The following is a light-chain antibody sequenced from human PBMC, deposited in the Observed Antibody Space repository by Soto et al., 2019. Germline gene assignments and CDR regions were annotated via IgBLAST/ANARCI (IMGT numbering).Light chain of an antibody. Sequence: QSPVTLSVSPGERATLSFRAIQLVSSNLAWSQQKPGQAPRLLIYGASNRATGIPDRFNGSGSGTDFTLTISRLEPEDFAVYYCQQYGSSGTFGQGTKVDIK. V-gene: IGKV3-20*01. CDR1: QLVSSN. CDR3: QQYGSSGT. CDR2: GAS. J-gene: IGKJ1*01.